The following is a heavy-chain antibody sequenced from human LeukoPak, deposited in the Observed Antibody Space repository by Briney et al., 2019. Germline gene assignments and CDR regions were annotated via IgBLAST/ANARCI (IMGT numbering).Heavy chain of an antibody. CDR2: IRFDGSNK. V-gene: IGHV3-30*02. D-gene: IGHD3-22*01. J-gene: IGHJ4*02. CDR3: AKDHHDSSAFDY. CDR1: GFTFSGYG. Sequence: GGSLRLSCAASGFTFSGYGMHWVRQAPGKGLEWVAFIRFDGSNKYYADSVKGRFTISGDNSKNTLYLQMNSLRAEDTAVYYCAKDHHDSSAFDYWGQGTLVTVSS.